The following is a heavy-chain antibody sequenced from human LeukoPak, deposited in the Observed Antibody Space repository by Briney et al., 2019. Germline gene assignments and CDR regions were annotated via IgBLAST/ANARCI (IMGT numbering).Heavy chain of an antibody. CDR2: INHSGST. J-gene: IGHJ4*02. V-gene: IGHV4-34*01. CDR3: ARLGYDYVWGSYRSLAHFDY. CDR1: GGSFSGYY. Sequence: PSETLSLTCAVYGGSFSGYYWSWIRQPPGKGLEWIGEINHSGSTNYNPSLKSRVTISVDTSRNQFSLKLSSVTAADTAVYYCARLGYDYVWGSYRSLAHFDYWGQGTLVTVSS. D-gene: IGHD3-16*02.